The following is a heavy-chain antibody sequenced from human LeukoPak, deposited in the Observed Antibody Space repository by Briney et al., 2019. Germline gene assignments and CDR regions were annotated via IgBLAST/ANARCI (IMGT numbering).Heavy chain of an antibody. CDR2: IYYSGST. D-gene: IGHD2-2*01. Sequence: PSETLSLTCTVSGGSISSYYWSWIRQPPGKGLEWIGYIYYSGSTNYNPSLKSRVTISVDTSKNQFSLKLSSVTAADTAVYYCARGPPWKGVVVPAYGKRFDYWGQGTLVTVSS. J-gene: IGHJ4*02. CDR1: GGSISSYY. V-gene: IGHV4-59*01. CDR3: ARGPPWKGVVVPAYGKRFDY.